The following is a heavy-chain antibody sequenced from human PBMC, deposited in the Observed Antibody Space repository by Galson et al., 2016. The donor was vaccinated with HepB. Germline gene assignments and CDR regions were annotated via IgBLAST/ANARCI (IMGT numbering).Heavy chain of an antibody. CDR1: GFTFDKYG. J-gene: IGHJ4*02. CDR3: AKEGWFGELLYGHFDF. D-gene: IGHD3-10*01. Sequence: SLRLSCAASGFTFDKYGMTWFRQAPGKGLEWVSTICGRCGDMDYADSVKGRFTISRDDSKNTLYLHMNSLRVEDTAIYYCAKEGWFGELLYGHFDFWGQGTLVTVSS. CDR2: ICGRCGDM. V-gene: IGHV3-23*01.